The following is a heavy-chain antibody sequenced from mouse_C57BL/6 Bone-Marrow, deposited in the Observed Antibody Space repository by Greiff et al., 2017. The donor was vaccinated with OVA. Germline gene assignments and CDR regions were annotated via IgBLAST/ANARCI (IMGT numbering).Heavy chain of an antibody. Sequence: QVHVKQSGAELARPGASVKLSCKASGYTFTSYGISWVKQRTGQGLEWIGEIYPRSGNTYYNEKFKGKATLTADKSSSTAYMELRSLTSEDSAVYFCARLVWFAYWGQGTLVTVSA. CDR2: IYPRSGNT. V-gene: IGHV1-81*01. J-gene: IGHJ3*01. CDR1: GYTFTSYG. CDR3: ARLVWFAY.